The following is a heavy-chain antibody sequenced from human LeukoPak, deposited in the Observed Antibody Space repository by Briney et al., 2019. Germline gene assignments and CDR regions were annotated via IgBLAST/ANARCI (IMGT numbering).Heavy chain of an antibody. Sequence: PGGSLRLSCTGSGFTFWGYLMSWVRQAPGKGLEWVAFIRYDGSNKYYADSVKGRFTISRDNSKNTLYLQMNSLRAEDTAVYYCAKEPPRITGTPGAFDIWGQGTMVTVSS. J-gene: IGHJ3*02. V-gene: IGHV3-30*02. CDR1: GFTFWGYL. CDR2: IRYDGSNK. CDR3: AKEPPRITGTPGAFDI. D-gene: IGHD1-7*01.